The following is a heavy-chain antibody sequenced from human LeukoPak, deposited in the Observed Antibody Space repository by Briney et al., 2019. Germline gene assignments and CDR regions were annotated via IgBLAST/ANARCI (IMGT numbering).Heavy chain of an antibody. J-gene: IGHJ2*01. V-gene: IGHV1-2*02. D-gene: IGHD3-3*01. CDR3: ATTYYDFWSGYRLNWYFDL. CDR2: INPNSGGT. CDR1: GYTFTGYY. Sequence: ASVKVSCKAPGYTFTGYYMHWVRQAPGQGLEWMGWINPNSGGTNYAQKFQGRVTMTRDTSISTAYMELSRLRSDDTAVYYCATTYYDFWSGYRLNWYFDLWGRGTLVTVSS.